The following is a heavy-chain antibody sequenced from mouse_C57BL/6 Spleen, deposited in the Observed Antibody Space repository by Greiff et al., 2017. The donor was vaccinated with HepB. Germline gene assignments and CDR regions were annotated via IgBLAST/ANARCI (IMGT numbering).Heavy chain of an antibody. J-gene: IGHJ1*03. V-gene: IGHV5-17*01. Sequence: EVKLVESGGGLVKPGGSLKLSCAASGFTFSDYGMHWVRQAPEKGLEWVAYISSGSSTIYYADTVKGRFTISRDNAKNTLFLQLTSLRSEDTAMYYCAIIYYGYDRYFDVWGTGTTVTVSS. CDR3: AIIYYGYDRYFDV. CDR1: GFTFSDYG. D-gene: IGHD2-2*01. CDR2: ISSGSSTI.